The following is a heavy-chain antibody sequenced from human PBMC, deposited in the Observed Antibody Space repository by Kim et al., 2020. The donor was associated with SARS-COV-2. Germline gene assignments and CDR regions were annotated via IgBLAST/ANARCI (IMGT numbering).Heavy chain of an antibody. Sequence: GGSLRLSCAASGFTFSDSAMHWVRQASGKGLEWVGRIRSKANSYATAYVASVKGRFTISRDDSKNTAYLQMNSLNTEDTAVYYCTRLAYCGGYCDSAGVYWGQGTLVTVSS. J-gene: IGHJ4*02. D-gene: IGHD2-21*02. CDR2: IRSKANSYAT. CDR1: GFTFSDSA. V-gene: IGHV3-73*01. CDR3: TRLAYCGGYCDSAGVY.